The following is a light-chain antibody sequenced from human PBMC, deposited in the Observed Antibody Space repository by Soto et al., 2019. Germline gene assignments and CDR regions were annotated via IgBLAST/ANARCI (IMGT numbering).Light chain of an antibody. CDR3: AAGDDSLNGLV. CDR2: NNN. CDR1: SSNIGSNT. Sequence: QSVLTQPPSASGTPGPRVTISCSGSSSNIGSNTVNWYQQLPGTAPTPLIYNNNQRPSGVPDRFSGSKSGTSASLAISGLQSDDEADYYCAAGDDSLNGLVFGTGTKLTVL. V-gene: IGLV1-44*01. J-gene: IGLJ1*01.